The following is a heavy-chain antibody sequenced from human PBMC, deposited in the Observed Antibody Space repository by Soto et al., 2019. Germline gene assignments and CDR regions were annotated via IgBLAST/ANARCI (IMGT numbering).Heavy chain of an antibody. D-gene: IGHD3-3*01. CDR3: AKDLRFVERYYYYGMDV. CDR2: TPYDGSNP. Sequence: QVQLVESGGGVVQPGRSLRLSCAASGFTFSNYGMHWVHQAPGKGLEWVAVTPYDGSNPYYADSVKGRFTISRDNSKNTLYLQMNSLRADDTAVYYCAKDLRFVERYYYYGMDVWGQGTTVTVSS. V-gene: IGHV3-30*18. J-gene: IGHJ6*02. CDR1: GFTFSNYG.